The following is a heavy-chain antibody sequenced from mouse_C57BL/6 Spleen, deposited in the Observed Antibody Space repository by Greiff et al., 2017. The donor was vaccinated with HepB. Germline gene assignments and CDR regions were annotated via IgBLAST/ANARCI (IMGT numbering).Heavy chain of an antibody. D-gene: IGHD2-1*01. CDR2: IHPNSGST. Sequence: QVQLQQPGAELVKPGASVKLSCKASGYTFTSYWMHWVKQRPGQGLEWIGMIHPNSGSTNYNEKFKSKATLTVDKSSSKAYMQLSNLTSEDSAVYYCARYSGNYVDYFDYWGQGTTLTVSS. CDR3: ARYSGNYVDYFDY. CDR1: GYTFTSYW. J-gene: IGHJ2*01. V-gene: IGHV1-64*01.